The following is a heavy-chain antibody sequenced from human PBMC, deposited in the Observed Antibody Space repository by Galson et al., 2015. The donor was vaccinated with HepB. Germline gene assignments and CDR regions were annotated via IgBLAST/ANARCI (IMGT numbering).Heavy chain of an antibody. V-gene: IGHV3-23*01. J-gene: IGHJ4*02. D-gene: IGHD6-6*01. CDR2: ISHNGDYT. CDR1: GFALSNYA. Sequence: SLRLSCAASGFALSNYAMNWVRQAPEKGLEWVSSISHNGDYTFYADSVKGRFTISRDNSKTTLYLQMNSLRAEDTAVYYCARHLTSSQRQFDYWGQGALVTVSS. CDR3: ARHLTSSQRQFDY.